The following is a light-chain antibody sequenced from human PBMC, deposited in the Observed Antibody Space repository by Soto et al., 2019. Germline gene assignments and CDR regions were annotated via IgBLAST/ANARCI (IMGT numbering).Light chain of an antibody. CDR1: SGHSSYI. Sequence: QPVLTQSSSASASLGSSVKFTCTLSSGHSSYIIAWHQQQPGKAPRYLMNLEGSGSYNKGSGVPDRFSGSSSGADRYLTISNLQSEDEADYYCETWDRNTRVFGGGTKLTVL. V-gene: IGLV4-60*03. CDR3: ETWDRNTRV. CDR2: LEGSGSY. J-gene: IGLJ3*02.